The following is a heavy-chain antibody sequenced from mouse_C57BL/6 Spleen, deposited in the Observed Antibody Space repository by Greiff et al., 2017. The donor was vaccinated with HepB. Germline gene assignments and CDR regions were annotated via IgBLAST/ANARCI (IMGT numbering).Heavy chain of an antibody. D-gene: IGHD1-3*01. J-gene: IGHJ2*01. CDR1: GYTFTSYW. CDR3: ARGPLPKRFDY. V-gene: IGHV1-50*01. Sequence: VQLQQPGAELVKPGASVKLSCKASGYTFTSYWMQWVKQRPGQGLEWIGEIDPSDSYTNYNQKFKGKATLTVDTSSSTAYMQLSSLTSEDSAVYYCARGPLPKRFDYWGQGTTLTVSS. CDR2: IDPSDSYT.